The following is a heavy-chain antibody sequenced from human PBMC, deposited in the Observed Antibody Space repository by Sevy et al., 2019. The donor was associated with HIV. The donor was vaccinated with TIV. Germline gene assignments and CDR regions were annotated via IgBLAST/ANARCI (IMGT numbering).Heavy chain of an antibody. CDR1: GYTFSVHY. CDR3: ARLRLSDPSGQYYGGGADYFDY. D-gene: IGHD3-22*01. J-gene: IGHJ4*02. CDR2: INPNTGDT. V-gene: IGHV1-2*02. Sequence: ASVKVSCSTSGYTFSVHYIYWVRQAAGQGLEWMGWINPNTGDTNFSPKFQGRVTMTRDSSINTAYMELSRLTSADTAVYFCARLRLSDPSGQYYGGGADYFDYWGQGTLVTVSS.